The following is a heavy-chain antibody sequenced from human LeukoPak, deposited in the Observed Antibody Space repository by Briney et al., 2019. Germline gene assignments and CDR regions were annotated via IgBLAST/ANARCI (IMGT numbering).Heavy chain of an antibody. CDR2: INHSGST. CDR3: ASLSEQQDY. Sequence: SETLSLTCAVYGGSFSGYYWSWIRQPPGKGLEWIGEINHSGSTNYNPSLKSRVTISVDTSQNQFSLKLSSVTAADTAVYYCASLSEQQDYWGQGTLVTVSS. CDR1: GGSFSGYY. V-gene: IGHV4-34*01. J-gene: IGHJ4*02. D-gene: IGHD6-13*01.